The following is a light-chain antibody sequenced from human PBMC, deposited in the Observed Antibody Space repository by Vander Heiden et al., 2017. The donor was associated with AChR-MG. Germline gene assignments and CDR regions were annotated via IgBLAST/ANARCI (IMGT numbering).Light chain of an antibody. CDR2: QES. CDR3: QAGDSSTAGV. V-gene: IGLV3-1*01. J-gene: IGLJ3*02. Sequence: SSELTQPPSVSVATGQTSSITCSGDKWGDNFACWYHQKSGQSTVRVIYQESMRPSGIPERFSGSKSGNTATVTSGGTQVMDEGDYYGQAGDSSTAGVFGGGTKLTVL. CDR1: KWGDNF.